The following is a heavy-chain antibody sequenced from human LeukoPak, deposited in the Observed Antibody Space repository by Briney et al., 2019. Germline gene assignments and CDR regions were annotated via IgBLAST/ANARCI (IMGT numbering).Heavy chain of an antibody. Sequence: PSEPLSLPCTVSGGPIRSYYWSWLRQPPGKGLEGIGYIYYSGSTHYNPSLKSRVTISVDTSKNQFTLKLSSVTAAATAVYYCAREGLPYSGRDKAVFDYWGQGTLVTVSS. CDR3: AREGLPYSGRDKAVFDY. D-gene: IGHD1-26*01. CDR2: IYYSGST. J-gene: IGHJ4*02. CDR1: GGPIRSYY. V-gene: IGHV4-59*01.